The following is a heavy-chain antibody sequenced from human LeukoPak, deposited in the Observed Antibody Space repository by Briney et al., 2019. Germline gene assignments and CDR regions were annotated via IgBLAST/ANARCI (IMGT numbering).Heavy chain of an antibody. Sequence: GGSLRLSCAASGFSFSNHGMHWVRQAPGKRLEWVAVIWDDGNNKRYANSVNGRFTISRDNAKNSLYLQMNSLRAEDTAVYYCAREAYSSGWYRGFPFDYWGQGTLVTVSS. CDR2: IWDDGNNK. CDR3: AREAYSSGWYRGFPFDY. D-gene: IGHD6-19*01. V-gene: IGHV3-33*01. CDR1: GFSFSNHG. J-gene: IGHJ4*02.